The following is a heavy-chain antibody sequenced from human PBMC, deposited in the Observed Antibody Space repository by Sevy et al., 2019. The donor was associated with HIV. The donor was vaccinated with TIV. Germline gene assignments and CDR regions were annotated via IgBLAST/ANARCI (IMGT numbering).Heavy chain of an antibody. CDR1: GFTFSDYY. V-gene: IGHV3-23*01. D-gene: IGHD4-4*01. CDR3: AKDPTVGRGYYYYGMDV. CDR2: ISGSGGST. J-gene: IGHJ6*02. Sequence: GGSLRLSCAASGFTFSDYYMSWIRQAPGKGLEWVSAISGSGGSTYYADSVKGRFTISRDNSKNTLYLQMNSLRAEDTAVYYCAKDPTVGRGYYYYGMDVWGQGTTVTVSS.